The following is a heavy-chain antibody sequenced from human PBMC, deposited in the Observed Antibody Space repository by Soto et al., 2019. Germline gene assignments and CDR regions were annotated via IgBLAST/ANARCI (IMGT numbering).Heavy chain of an antibody. CDR2: IYHSGST. J-gene: IGHJ4*02. CDR3: ARGTPHSSSSIDY. D-gene: IGHD6-6*01. V-gene: IGHV4-30-2*01. Sequence: SETLSLTCAVSGGSISSGGYSWSWIRQPPGKGLEWIAYIYHSGSTYYNPSLKSRVTISVDRSKNQFSLKLSSVTAADTAVYYCARGTPHSSSSIDYCGQGPLVTVSS. CDR1: GGSISSGGYS.